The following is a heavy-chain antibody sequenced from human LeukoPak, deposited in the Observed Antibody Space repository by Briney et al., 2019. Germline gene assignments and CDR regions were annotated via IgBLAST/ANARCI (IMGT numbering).Heavy chain of an antibody. CDR3: ARDWQWQQLDGDAFDI. V-gene: IGHV3-33*01. CDR1: GFTFSSYG. CDR2: IWYDGSNK. D-gene: IGHD6-13*01. Sequence: PGRSLRLSCAASGFTFSSYGMHWVRQAPGKGLEWVANIWYDGSNKYYADSVRGRFTISRDNSKNTLYLQMNSLRAEDTAVYYCARDWQWQQLDGDAFDIWGQGTMVTVSS. J-gene: IGHJ3*02.